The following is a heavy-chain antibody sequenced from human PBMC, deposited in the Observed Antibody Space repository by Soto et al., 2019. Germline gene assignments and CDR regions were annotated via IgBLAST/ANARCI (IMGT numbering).Heavy chain of an antibody. V-gene: IGHV3-30-3*01. Sequence: QPWGSLRLSCAASGFTFSSYAMHFCRHSPFKGLEWVAVISYDGSNKYYADSVKGRFTISRDNSKNTLYLQMNSLRAEDTAVYYCARERGYSYGPYYYYYGMDVWGQGTTVTVSS. CDR1: GFTFSSYA. CDR2: ISYDGSNK. D-gene: IGHD5-18*01. CDR3: ARERGYSYGPYYYYYGMDV. J-gene: IGHJ6*02.